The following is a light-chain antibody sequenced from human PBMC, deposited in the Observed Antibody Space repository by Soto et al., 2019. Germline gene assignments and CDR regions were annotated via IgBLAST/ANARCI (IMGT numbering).Light chain of an antibody. CDR1: QSVSNN. CDR3: QQYNDWPPVT. J-gene: IGKJ2*01. CDR2: GAS. V-gene: IGKV3-15*01. Sequence: EIVMTQSPVTLSVSPGEGATLSCRASQSVSNNVAWYQQKPGQAPRLLIYGASIRATGIPARFSGSGSGTEFTPTISSLQSEDFADYYCQQYNDWPPVTFGQGTKLEIK.